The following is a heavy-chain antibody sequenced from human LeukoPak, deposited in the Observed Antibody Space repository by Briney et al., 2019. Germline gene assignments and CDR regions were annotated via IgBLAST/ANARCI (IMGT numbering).Heavy chain of an antibody. D-gene: IGHD2-21*02. CDR2: MNPNSGNT. Sequence: GASVKVSCKASGYTFTSYDINWVRQATGQGLEWMGWMNPNSGNTGYAQKFQGRVTMTRNTSISTAYVELSSLRSEDTAVYYCARVAYCGGDCYSLFGHYYYYYYMDVWGKGTTVTVSS. J-gene: IGHJ6*03. CDR1: GYTFTSYD. V-gene: IGHV1-8*01. CDR3: ARVAYCGGDCYSLFGHYYYYYYMDV.